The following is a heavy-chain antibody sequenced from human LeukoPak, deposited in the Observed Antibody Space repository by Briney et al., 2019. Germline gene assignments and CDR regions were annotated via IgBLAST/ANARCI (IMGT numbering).Heavy chain of an antibody. J-gene: IGHJ6*03. D-gene: IGHD3-10*01. V-gene: IGHV1-69*13. CDR1: GGTFSSYG. CDR3: AREPHDSGTLKGGYYYYYMDV. CDR2: ITPIFGTA. Sequence: SVKVSCKASGGTFSSYGISWVRQAPGQGLEWMGGITPIFGTANYAQKFQGRVTITADESTSTAYMELSSLRSEDTAVYYCAREPHDSGTLKGGYYYYYMDVWGKGTTVTVSS.